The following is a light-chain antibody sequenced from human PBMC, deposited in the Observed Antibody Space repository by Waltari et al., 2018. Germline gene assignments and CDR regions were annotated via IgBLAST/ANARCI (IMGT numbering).Light chain of an antibody. J-gene: IGKJ4*01. CDR1: QSVNEY. CDR2: DAS. CDR3: HVRSNWPPVT. Sequence: EIVLTQSPATLSLSPGERATLSCRASQSVNEYLAWYQQIPGQAPRLLIYDASNRATGIPARFSGSGSGTDFTLTICSLEPEDFAIDYCHVRSNWPPVTFGGGTKVEIK. V-gene: IGKV3-11*01.